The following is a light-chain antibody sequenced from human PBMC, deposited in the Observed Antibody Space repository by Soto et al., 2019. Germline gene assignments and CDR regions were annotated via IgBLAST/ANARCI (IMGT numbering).Light chain of an antibody. CDR2: KAS. J-gene: IGKJ5*01. V-gene: IGKV1-5*03. CDR1: QSVTTW. Sequence: DIQITQSPSTLSASLGDRVTITCRASQSVTTWLAWYQQKPGKAPKLLIYKASNLESGLPSRFTGSGSGTEFTLTISSLQSDDFATYYCQQYSTYPITFGQGTRLEI. CDR3: QQYSTYPIT.